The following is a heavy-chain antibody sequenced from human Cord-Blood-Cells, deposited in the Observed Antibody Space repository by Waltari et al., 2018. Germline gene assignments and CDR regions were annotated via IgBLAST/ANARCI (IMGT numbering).Heavy chain of an antibody. D-gene: IGHD3-22*01. CDR2: INHSGST. V-gene: IGHV4-34*01. CDR3: AIVAYYGGNSIDY. Sequence: QVQLQQWGAGLLKPSETLSLTCAVYGGSFSGYYWTWIRKPPGKGLEWIEEINHSGSTNSNPSLKSRDTISVDTSKNQFSQELSSVTAAETAVYYCAIVAYYGGNSIDYWGQGALVTVSS. J-gene: IGHJ4*02. CDR1: GGSFSGYY.